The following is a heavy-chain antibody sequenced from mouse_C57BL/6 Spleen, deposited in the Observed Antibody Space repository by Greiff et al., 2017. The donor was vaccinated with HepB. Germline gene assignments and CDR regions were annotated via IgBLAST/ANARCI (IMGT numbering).Heavy chain of an antibody. CDR2: IYPGDGDT. V-gene: IGHV1-80*01. Sequence: QVQLQQSGAELVKPGASVKISCKASGYAFSSYWMNWVKPRPGKGLEWIGQIYPGDGDTNYNGKFKGKATLTADKSSSTAYMQLSSLTSEDSAVYFCARSTAYYAMDYWGQGTSVTVSS. J-gene: IGHJ4*01. CDR3: ARSTAYYAMDY. CDR1: GYAFSSYW. D-gene: IGHD1-2*01.